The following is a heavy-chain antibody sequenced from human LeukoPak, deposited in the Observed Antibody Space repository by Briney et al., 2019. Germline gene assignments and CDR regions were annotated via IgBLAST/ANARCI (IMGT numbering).Heavy chain of an antibody. CDR2: IIGSGDTT. J-gene: IGHJ4*02. V-gene: IGHV3-23*01. D-gene: IGHD3-3*01. CDR1: VLTFSIYA. CDR3: AQHPLPSYYASGSGYSMSLDY. Sequence: GGSLRLSCAASVLTFSIYAVSWVRQAPGEGLKWGSAIIGSGDTTFSAHSVEGRVTSSGENSTKTLYLQMTSLSAEDTAVYSPAQHPLPSYYASGSGYSMSLDYWGQGTLVTVSA.